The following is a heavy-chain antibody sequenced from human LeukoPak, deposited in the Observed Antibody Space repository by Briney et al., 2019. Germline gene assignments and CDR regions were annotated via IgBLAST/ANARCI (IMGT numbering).Heavy chain of an antibody. D-gene: IGHD3-22*01. CDR2: INPSGGST. Sequence: GASVKVSCKASGYTFTGYYMHWVRQAPGQGLEWMGIINPSGGSTSYAQKFQGRVTMTRDTSTSTVYMELSSLRSEDTAVYYCARGGPLNSHYYDSSGYSDYWGQGTLVTVSS. CDR3: ARGGPLNSHYYDSSGYSDY. V-gene: IGHV1-46*01. J-gene: IGHJ4*02. CDR1: GYTFTGYY.